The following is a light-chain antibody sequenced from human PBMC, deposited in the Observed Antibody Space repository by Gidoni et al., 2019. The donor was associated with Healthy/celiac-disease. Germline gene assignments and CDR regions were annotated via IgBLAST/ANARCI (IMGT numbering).Light chain of an antibody. CDR2: AAS. V-gene: IGKV1-39*01. Sequence: DIQSTQSPSSLAASLGDRVTIACRASQSISSYLNWYQQKPGKAPKLLIYAASSLQSGVPSRFSGSGSGTDFTLTISSLQPEDFATYYCQQSYSTPRSFGQGTKLEIK. CDR3: QQSYSTPRS. J-gene: IGKJ2*03. CDR1: QSISSY.